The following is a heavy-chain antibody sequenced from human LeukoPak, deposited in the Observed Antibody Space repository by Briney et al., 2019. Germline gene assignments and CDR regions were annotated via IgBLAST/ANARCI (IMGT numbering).Heavy chain of an antibody. J-gene: IGHJ4*02. CDR2: INPDTGDT. Sequence: GASVKVSCKASGYTFTMYYMHWVRQAPGQGLEWMGPINPDTGDTDYAQKFQGRVTMTRDTSISTAYMELSSLRSDNTAMYYCARVSYGDYATHFDYWGQGTLVTVSS. D-gene: IGHD4-17*01. CDR1: GYTFTMYY. CDR3: ARVSYGDYATHFDY. V-gene: IGHV1-2*06.